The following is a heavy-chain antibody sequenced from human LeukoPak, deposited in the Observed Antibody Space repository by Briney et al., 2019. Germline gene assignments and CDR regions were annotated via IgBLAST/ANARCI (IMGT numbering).Heavy chain of an antibody. CDR1: GFTFDDYG. D-gene: IGHD1-26*01. J-gene: IGHJ4*02. CDR2: INWNGGST. V-gene: IGHV3-20*01. Sequence: GSLRLSCAASGFTFDDYGMSWVRQAPGKGLEWVSGINWNGGSTGYADSVKGRFAISRDNAKNSLYLQMNSLRAEDTALYHCARDGWGTRTFDYWGQGTLVTVSS. CDR3: ARDGWGTRTFDY.